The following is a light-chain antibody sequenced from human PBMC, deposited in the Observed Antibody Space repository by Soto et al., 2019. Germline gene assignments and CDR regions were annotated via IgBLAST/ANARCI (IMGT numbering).Light chain of an antibody. CDR1: SSDVGGYNY. Sequence: QSALTQRASVSGSPGQSITISCTGTSSDVGGYNYVSWYQQHPGKAPKLMIYEVSNRPSGVSNRFSGSKSGNTASLTISGLQAEDEADYYCSSYTSSRTLVFGAGTQLTVL. CDR2: EVS. V-gene: IGLV2-14*01. CDR3: SSYTSSRTLV. J-gene: IGLJ2*01.